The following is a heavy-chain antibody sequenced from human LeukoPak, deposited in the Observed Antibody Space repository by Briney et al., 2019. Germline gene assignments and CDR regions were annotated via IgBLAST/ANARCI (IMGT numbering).Heavy chain of an antibody. CDR3: ATLTPWSGDDGGDLDY. V-gene: IGHV1-69*05. CDR2: IIPIFGTA. J-gene: IGHJ4*02. Sequence: ASVKVSCKASGGTFSSYAISWVRQAPGQGLEWMRGIIPIFGTANYAQKFQGRVTITTDESTSTAYMELSSLRSEDTAVYYCATLTPWSGDDGGDLDYWGQGTLVTVSS. CDR1: GGTFSSYA. D-gene: IGHD3-3*01.